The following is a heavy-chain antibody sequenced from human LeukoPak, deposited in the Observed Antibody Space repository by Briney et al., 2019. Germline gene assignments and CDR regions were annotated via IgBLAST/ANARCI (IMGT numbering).Heavy chain of an antibody. D-gene: IGHD1-26*01. Sequence: ASVKVSCKASGYTFTSYYMHWVRQAPGQGLEWMGGIIPIFGTANYAQKFQGRVTITADESTSTAYMELSSLRSEDTAVYYCARGVGSYTGYFDYWGQGTLVTVSS. CDR1: GYTFTSYY. J-gene: IGHJ4*02. CDR3: ARGVGSYTGYFDY. V-gene: IGHV1-69*13. CDR2: IIPIFGTA.